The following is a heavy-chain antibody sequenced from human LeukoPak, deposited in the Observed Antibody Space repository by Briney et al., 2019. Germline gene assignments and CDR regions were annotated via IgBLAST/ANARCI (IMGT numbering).Heavy chain of an antibody. J-gene: IGHJ4*02. CDR3: ARVDIVTGPSANFDC. D-gene: IGHD2-15*01. CDR1: GGSISTNSYY. CDR2: IFYSGNT. V-gene: IGHV4-39*01. Sequence: SETLSLTCFVSGGSISTNSYYWGWVRQPPGKGLEWIGSIFYSGNTYYNPSLRSRVSISVDTSKNQFSLKLFSVTAVDTAVYYRARVDIVTGPSANFDCWGQGTLVNVSS.